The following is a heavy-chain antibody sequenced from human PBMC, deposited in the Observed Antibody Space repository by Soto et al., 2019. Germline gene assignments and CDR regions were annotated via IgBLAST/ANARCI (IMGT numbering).Heavy chain of an antibody. D-gene: IGHD3-22*01. CDR3: AKSPEDSSGHPDPDAFDI. CDR2: ISWDGGST. V-gene: IGHV3-43*01. Sequence: GGSLRLSCAASGFTFDDYTMHWVRQAPGKGLEWVSLISWDGGSTYYADSVKGRFTISRDNTKNTLYLQMNSLRAEDTAVYYCAKSPEDSSGHPDPDAFDIWGQATMVTVSS. CDR1: GFTFDDYT. J-gene: IGHJ3*02.